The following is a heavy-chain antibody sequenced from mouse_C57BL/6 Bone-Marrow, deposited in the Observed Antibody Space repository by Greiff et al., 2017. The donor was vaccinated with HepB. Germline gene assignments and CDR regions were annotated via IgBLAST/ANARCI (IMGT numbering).Heavy chain of an antibody. D-gene: IGHD2-5*01. Sequence: QVQLQQPGAELVKPGASVKLSCKASGYTFTSYWMHWVKQRPGQGLEWIGMIHPNSGSTNYNEKFKSKATLTVDKSSSTAYMQLSSLTSEDSAVYCCARSLADSNYNWYFDVWGTGTTVTVSS. CDR2: IHPNSGST. CDR3: ARSLADSNYNWYFDV. V-gene: IGHV1-64*01. CDR1: GYTFTSYW. J-gene: IGHJ1*03.